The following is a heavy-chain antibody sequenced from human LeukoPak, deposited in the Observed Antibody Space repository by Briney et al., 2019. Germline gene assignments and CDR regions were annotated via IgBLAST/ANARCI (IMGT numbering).Heavy chain of an antibody. CDR2: IYSDGTT. CDR1: GFTVSSKY. Sequence: GGPLRLSCAASGFTVSSKYMSWVRQAPGKGLEWVSIIYSDGTTNYGDSVKGRFTISRDNSKNTLHLQMNSLRVDDTAVYYCARDAGSSLWFDPWGQGTLVTVSS. D-gene: IGHD3-10*01. CDR3: ARDAGSSLWFDP. J-gene: IGHJ5*02. V-gene: IGHV3-53*01.